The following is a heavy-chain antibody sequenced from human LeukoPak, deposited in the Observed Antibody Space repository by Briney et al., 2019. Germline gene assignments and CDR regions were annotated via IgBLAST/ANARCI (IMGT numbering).Heavy chain of an antibody. D-gene: IGHD3-10*01. V-gene: IGHV1-46*01. CDR1: GYTFTSYN. CDR3: ARESGLSYYGSGKYHEPPEY. CDR2: INPTGGGT. J-gene: IGHJ4*02. Sequence: ASVEVSCKASGYTFTSYNFHWVRQAPGQGLEWMGMINPTGGGTRYSPKFQGRVTMTTDTSTSSVYMELTSLRSEDTAVYYCARESGLSYYGSGKYHEPPEYWGQGTLVTVSS.